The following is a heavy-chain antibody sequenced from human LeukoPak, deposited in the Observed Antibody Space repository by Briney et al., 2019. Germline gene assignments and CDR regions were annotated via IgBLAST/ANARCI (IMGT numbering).Heavy chain of an antibody. CDR1: GYSISSSSYY. V-gene: IGHV4-39*07. CDR2: IYYSGST. CDR3: ARDWSDPSHFDY. D-gene: IGHD3-3*01. J-gene: IGHJ4*02. Sequence: PSETLSLTCTVSGYSISSSSYYWGWIRQPPGKGLEWIGSIYYSGSTYYNPSLKSRVTISVDTSKNQFSLKLSSVTAADTAVYYCARDWSDPSHFDYWGQGTLVTVSS.